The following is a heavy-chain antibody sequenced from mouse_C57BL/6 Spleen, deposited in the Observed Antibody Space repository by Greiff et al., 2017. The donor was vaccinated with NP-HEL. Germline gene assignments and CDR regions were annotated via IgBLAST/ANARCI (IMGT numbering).Heavy chain of an antibody. Sequence: EVMLVESGGGLVKPGGSLKLSCAASGFTFSSYAMSWVRQTPEKRLEWVATISDGGSYTYYPDNVKGRFTISRDNAKNNLYLQMSHLKSEDTAMYYCARDNGGGYYAMDYWGQGTSVTVSS. J-gene: IGHJ4*01. D-gene: IGHD1-2*01. CDR2: ISDGGSYT. V-gene: IGHV5-4*01. CDR3: ARDNGGGYYAMDY. CDR1: GFTFSSYA.